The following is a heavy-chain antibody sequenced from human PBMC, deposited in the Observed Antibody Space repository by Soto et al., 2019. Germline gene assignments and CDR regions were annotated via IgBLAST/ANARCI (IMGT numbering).Heavy chain of an antibody. D-gene: IGHD3-10*01. CDR1: SGSISSSNW. J-gene: IGHJ6*03. CDR2: IYHSGST. V-gene: IGHV4-4*02. CDR3: ARVKGGSGSYYNDYYYYMDV. Sequence: SETLSLTCAVSSGSISSSNWWSWVRQPPGKGLEWIGEIYHSGSTNYNPSLKSRVTISVNKSKNQFSLKLSSVTAADTAVYYCARVKGGSGSYYNDYYYYMDVWGKGTTVTVSS.